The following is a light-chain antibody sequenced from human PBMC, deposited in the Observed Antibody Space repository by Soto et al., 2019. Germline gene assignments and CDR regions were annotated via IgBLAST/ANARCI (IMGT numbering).Light chain of an antibody. CDR3: AAWDDSLNGFYV. J-gene: IGLJ1*01. CDR2: DVS. CDR1: STDVGGYNY. V-gene: IGLV2-14*01. Sequence: QSVLTQPASVSGSPGQSITISCTGTSTDVGGYNYVSWYQQHPGKAPKLMISDVSNRPSGVSIRFSGSKSGNTASLTISGLQAEDEADYYCAAWDDSLNGFYVFGTGTKVTVL.